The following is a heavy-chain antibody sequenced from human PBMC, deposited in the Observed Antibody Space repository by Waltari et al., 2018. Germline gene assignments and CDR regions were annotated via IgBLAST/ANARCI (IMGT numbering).Heavy chain of an antibody. CDR3: ARHRGVHTGYPGLDP. Sequence: QLQLQESGPRLVKPSETLSLICTVPGGSLTGAYYWDWIRQSPGTGLEWIGDVSSGGNTNYNPSLKSRVTISTDTSKNQFSLTLSSVTAADTAVYYCARHRGVHTGYPGLDPWGQGTLVTVSS. V-gene: IGHV4-39*01. CDR1: GGSLTGAYY. D-gene: IGHD3-10*01. J-gene: IGHJ5*02. CDR2: VSSGGNT.